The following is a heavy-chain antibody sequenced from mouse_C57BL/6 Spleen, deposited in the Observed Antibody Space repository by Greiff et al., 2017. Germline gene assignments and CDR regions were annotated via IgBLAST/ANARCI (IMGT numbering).Heavy chain of an antibody. J-gene: IGHJ1*03. D-gene: IGHD3-1*01. CDR3: AREGDSEGYFDV. V-gene: IGHV5-4*01. CDR1: GFTFSSYA. Sequence: EVMLVESGGGLVKPGGSLKLSCAASGFTFSSYAMSWVRQTPEKRLEWVATISDGGSYTYYPDNVKGRFTISRDNAKNNLYLQMSHLKSEDTAMYYCAREGDSEGYFDVWGTGTTVTVSS. CDR2: ISDGGSYT.